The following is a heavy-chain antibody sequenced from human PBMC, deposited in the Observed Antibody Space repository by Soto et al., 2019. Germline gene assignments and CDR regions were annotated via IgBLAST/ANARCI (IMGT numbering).Heavy chain of an antibody. CDR1: GFSFSSYA. V-gene: IGHV3-23*01. D-gene: IGHD6-13*01. CDR2: ISGSDGST. CDR3: ARDRERDAWYEDY. J-gene: IGHJ4*02. Sequence: EVQLLESGGGLVQPGGSLRLSCVASGFSFSSYAMSWVRQAPGMGLEWVSVISGSDGSTYYADSVKGRFSISRDNSKNTLYLQMNSLRAEDTAVYYCARDRERDAWYEDYWGQGTLVTVSS.